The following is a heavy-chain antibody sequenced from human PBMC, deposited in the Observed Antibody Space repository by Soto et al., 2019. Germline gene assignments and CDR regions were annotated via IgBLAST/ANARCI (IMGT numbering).Heavy chain of an antibody. D-gene: IGHD2-15*01. V-gene: IGHV3-72*01. CDR3: ASGSEAGYFYY. Sequence: GGSLRLSCAASGFTFSDHYMDWVRQAPGKGLEWVGRTRNKANSYTTEYAASVKGRFTISRDDSKNSLYLQMNSLKTEDTAVYYCASGSEAGYFYYWGQGTLVTVSS. J-gene: IGHJ4*02. CDR1: GFTFSDHY. CDR2: TRNKANSYTT.